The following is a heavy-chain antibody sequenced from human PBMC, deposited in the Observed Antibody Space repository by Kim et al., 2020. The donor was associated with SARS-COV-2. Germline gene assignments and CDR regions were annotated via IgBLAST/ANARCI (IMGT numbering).Heavy chain of an antibody. CDR2: IFYSGST. J-gene: IGHJ5*02. CDR1: GGSISSCSYY. D-gene: IGHD3-10*01. CDR3: AREIRRITMVTSYHNWLDP. Sequence: SETLSLTCTVSGGSISSCSYYWGWIRYPPGKGLEWIGSIFYSGSTYYNPSIKSRVTIPVDTSKNQLSLKLNSVTAADTAVYYCAREIRRITMVTSYHNWLDPWGAGTLIAVSP. V-gene: IGHV4-39*07.